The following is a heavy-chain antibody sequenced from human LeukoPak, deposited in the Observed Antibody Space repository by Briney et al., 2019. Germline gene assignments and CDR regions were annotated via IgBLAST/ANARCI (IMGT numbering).Heavy chain of an antibody. Sequence: EASVKVSCKASGGTFSSYAISWVRQVPGQGLEWMGRIIPILGIANYAQKFQGRVTITADKSTSTAYMELSSLRSEDTAVYYCAREAGYSSGRIDYWGQGTLVTVSS. J-gene: IGHJ4*02. D-gene: IGHD6-19*01. CDR2: IIPILGIA. V-gene: IGHV1-69*04. CDR3: AREAGYSSGRIDY. CDR1: GGTFSSYA.